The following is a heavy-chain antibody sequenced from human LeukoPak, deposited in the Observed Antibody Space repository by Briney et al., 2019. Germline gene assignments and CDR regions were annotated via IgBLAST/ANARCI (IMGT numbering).Heavy chain of an antibody. CDR1: GGSISSGGYY. Sequence: SQTLSLTCTVSGGSISSGGYYWSWIRQPPGKGLEWIGEINHSGGTNYNPSLKSRVTISVDTSKNQFSLKLSSVTAADTAVYYCAGRRSCTSCYVTFDYWGQGTLVTVSS. D-gene: IGHD2-2*01. CDR2: INHSGGT. V-gene: IGHV4-31*03. CDR3: AGRRSCTSCYVTFDY. J-gene: IGHJ4*02.